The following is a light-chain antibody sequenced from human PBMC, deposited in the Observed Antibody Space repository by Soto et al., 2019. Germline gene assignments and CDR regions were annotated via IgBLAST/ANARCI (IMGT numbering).Light chain of an antibody. CDR3: QLRSNWPIP. J-gene: IGKJ3*01. CDR2: DAS. CDR1: QGVSSY. Sequence: EIVLKNSPATLSLSHGERATLSCRASQGVSSYLAWYQQKPGQAPRLLIYDASNRATGIPARFSGSGSGTDFTLTISSLEPEDFAVYYCQLRSNWPIPFGPGTKVDIK. V-gene: IGKV3-11*01.